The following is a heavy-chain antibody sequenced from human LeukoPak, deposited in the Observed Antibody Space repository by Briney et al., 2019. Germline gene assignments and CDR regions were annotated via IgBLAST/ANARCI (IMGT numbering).Heavy chain of an antibody. V-gene: IGHV1-18*01. CDR3: ARDPSPYYDFWSGYYTGIVWFDY. CDR1: GYTFTSYG. Sequence: GASVKVSCKASGYTFTSYGISWVRQAPGQGLEWMGWISAYNGNTNYAQKLQGRVTMTTDTSMSTAYMELRSLRSDDTAVYYCARDPSPYYDFWSGYYTGIVWFDYWGQGTLVTVSS. D-gene: IGHD3-3*01. CDR2: ISAYNGNT. J-gene: IGHJ5*01.